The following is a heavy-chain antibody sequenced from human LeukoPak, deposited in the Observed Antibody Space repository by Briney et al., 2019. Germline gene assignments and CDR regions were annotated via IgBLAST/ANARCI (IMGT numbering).Heavy chain of an antibody. D-gene: IGHD3-9*01. Sequence: ASVKVSCKASGYTFTDHYIHWVRQAPGQGLERLGWINPNSGGSNYAQKFQGRVTMTRDTSINTTFMDLSSLTSDDTAVYYCARGHDNTGYNYFDYWGQGTLVSVSS. J-gene: IGHJ4*02. CDR1: GYTFTDHY. V-gene: IGHV1-2*02. CDR2: INPNSGGS. CDR3: ARGHDNTGYNYFDY.